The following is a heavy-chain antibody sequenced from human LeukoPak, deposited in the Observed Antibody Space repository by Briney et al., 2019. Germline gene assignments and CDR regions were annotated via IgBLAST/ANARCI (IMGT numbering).Heavy chain of an antibody. D-gene: IGHD3-22*01. CDR3: ARVDSSVPSDAFDI. V-gene: IGHV4-39*01. CDR2: IYYSGST. Sequence: SETLSLTCTVSGGSISSSSYYWGWIRQPPGKGLEWIGSIYYSGSTYYNPSLKSRVTISVDTSKNQFSLKLSSVTAADTAVYYCARVDSSVPSDAFDIWGQGTMVTVSS. J-gene: IGHJ3*02. CDR1: GGSISSSSYY.